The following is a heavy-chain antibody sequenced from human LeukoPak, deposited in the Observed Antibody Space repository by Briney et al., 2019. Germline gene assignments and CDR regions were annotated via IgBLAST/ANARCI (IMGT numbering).Heavy chain of an antibody. J-gene: IGHJ4*02. D-gene: IGHD5-12*01. Sequence: PGRSLRLSCAASGFTFSSYGMHWVRQAPGKGLEWVAVISYDGSNKYYADSVKGRFTISRDNSKNTLYLQMISLRAEDTAVYYCAKGSSDGYNECFDYWGQGTLVTVSS. CDR1: GFTFSSYG. V-gene: IGHV3-30*18. CDR3: AKGSSDGYNECFDY. CDR2: ISYDGSNK.